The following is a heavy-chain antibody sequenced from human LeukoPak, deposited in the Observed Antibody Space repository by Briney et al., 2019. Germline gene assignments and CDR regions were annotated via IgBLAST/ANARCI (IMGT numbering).Heavy chain of an antibody. J-gene: IGHJ4*02. CDR3: AKGHSDYGTGFDG. CDR1: GVTFKTFA. CDR2: ISAGGGKT. Sequence: GGSLRLSCAASGVTFKTFAFSWGRHPPRKGLESVSVISAGGGKTYYADSVKGRFTISRDNSKSTLYLQMTSLRAEDTAVYYCAKGHSDYGTGFDGWGQGTLVTVSS. D-gene: IGHD4-17*01. V-gene: IGHV3-23*01.